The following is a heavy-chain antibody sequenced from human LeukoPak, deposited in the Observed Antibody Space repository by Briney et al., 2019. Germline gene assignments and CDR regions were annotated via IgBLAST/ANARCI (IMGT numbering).Heavy chain of an antibody. Sequence: PSESLSLTCTVSGASISSYYWSWIRQPPGKGLEWIGYIYYSGGTNYNPALKSRVTISEDTSKNQISLKLSSVTAADTAVYYCARVRGYYDSSGYDYWGQGTLVTVSS. J-gene: IGHJ4*02. CDR2: IYYSGGT. D-gene: IGHD3-22*01. CDR3: ARVRGYYDSSGYDY. V-gene: IGHV4-59*01. CDR1: GASISSYY.